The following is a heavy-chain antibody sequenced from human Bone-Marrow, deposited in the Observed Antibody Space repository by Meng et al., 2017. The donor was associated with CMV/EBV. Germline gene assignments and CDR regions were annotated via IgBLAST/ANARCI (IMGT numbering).Heavy chain of an antibody. V-gene: IGHV4-39*07. J-gene: IGHJ4*02. CDR1: GGSISSSSYY. Sequence: SETLSLTCAVYGGSISSSSYYWGWIRQPPGKGLEWIGSIYYSGSTYYNPSLKSRVTISVDTSKNQFSLKLSSVTAADTAVYYCARDWIVGATLDYWGQGTLVTVSS. CDR2: IYYSGST. CDR3: ARDWIVGATLDY. D-gene: IGHD1-26*01.